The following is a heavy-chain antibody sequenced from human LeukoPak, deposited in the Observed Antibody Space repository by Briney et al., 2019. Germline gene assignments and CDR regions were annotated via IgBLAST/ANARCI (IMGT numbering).Heavy chain of an antibody. J-gene: IGHJ4*02. V-gene: IGHV4-38-2*02. Sequence: SETLSLTCTVSGYSISSGYYWGWLRPPPGKGLEWIGSIYHSGSTYYNPSLKSRVTISVDTSKNQFSLKLSSVTAADTAVYYCARWHSSSRYFDYWGQGTLVTASS. CDR2: IYHSGST. CDR3: ARWHSSSRYFDY. CDR1: GYSISSGYY. D-gene: IGHD6-6*01.